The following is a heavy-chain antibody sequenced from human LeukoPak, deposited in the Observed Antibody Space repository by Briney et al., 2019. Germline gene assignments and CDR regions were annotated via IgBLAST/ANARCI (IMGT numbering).Heavy chain of an antibody. V-gene: IGHV3-7*01. J-gene: IGHJ4*02. CDR2: INQGGSET. Sequence: PGGSLRLSCAASGFTFSTYWMTWVRQAPGKGLEWVANINQGGSETYYVDSVKGRFTISRDNAKNSLYLQMNSLRAEDTALYYCARYYDYDSRGYYYYFDYWGQGTLVTVSS. CDR1: GFTFSTYW. CDR3: ARYYDYDSRGYYYYFDY. D-gene: IGHD3-22*01.